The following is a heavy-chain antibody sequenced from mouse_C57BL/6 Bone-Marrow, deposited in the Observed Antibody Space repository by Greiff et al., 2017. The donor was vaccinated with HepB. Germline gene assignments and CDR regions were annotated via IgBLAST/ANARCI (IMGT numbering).Heavy chain of an antibody. CDR1: GYTFTDYE. CDR3: TNYGSFYAMDY. D-gene: IGHD1-1*01. J-gene: IGHJ4*01. V-gene: IGHV1-15*01. CDR2: IDPETGGT. Sequence: QVQLKESGAELVRPGASVTLSCKASGYTFTDYEMHWVKQTPVHGLEWIGAIDPETGGTAYNQKFKGKAILTADKSSSTAYMELRSLTSEDSAVYYCTNYGSFYAMDYWGQGTSVTVSS.